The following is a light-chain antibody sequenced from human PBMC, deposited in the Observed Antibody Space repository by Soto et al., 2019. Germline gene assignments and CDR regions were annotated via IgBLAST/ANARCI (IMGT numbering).Light chain of an antibody. CDR2: DVS. CDR1: SSDVGGYNY. CDR3: SSYTRNSSYV. Sequence: QSVLTQPASVSGSPGQSITISCTGTSSDVGGYNYVSWYQQHPGKAPKLMIYDVSNRPSGVSNRFSGSKSGNTASLTISGLQAEDEADYYCSSYTRNSSYVFGTVTKVTVL. J-gene: IGLJ1*01. V-gene: IGLV2-14*01.